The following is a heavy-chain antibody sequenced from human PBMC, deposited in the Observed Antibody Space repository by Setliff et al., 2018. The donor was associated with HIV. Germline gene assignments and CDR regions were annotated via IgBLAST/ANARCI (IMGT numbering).Heavy chain of an antibody. Sequence: SETLSLTCTVSGGSISSSSYYWGWIRQPPGKGLELIGNIYYTGNTNDNPSLKSRITISADTPKNQFSLKLSSVTAADTAVYYCAREGTYSGTYWVRRVASFDIWGQGTMVTVSS. J-gene: IGHJ3*02. CDR1: GGSISSSSYY. CDR3: AREGTYSGTYWVRRVASFDI. CDR2: IYYTGNT. D-gene: IGHD1-26*01. V-gene: IGHV4-39*07.